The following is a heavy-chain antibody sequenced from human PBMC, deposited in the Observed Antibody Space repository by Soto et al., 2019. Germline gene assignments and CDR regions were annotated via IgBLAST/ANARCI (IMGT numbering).Heavy chain of an antibody. CDR2: ISGSGGST. CDR3: AKPPIKQMVITSGYFDL. CDR1: VFTFISYA. J-gene: IGHJ2*01. Sequence: GRSLRLSCASSVFTFISYAMRWVRQAPGKGLEWVSVISGSGGSTYYADSVKGRFTISRDNSKNTLYLQMNSLRAEDTAVYYCAKPPIKQMVITSGYFDLWGRGTLVTVSS. D-gene: IGHD3-22*01. V-gene: IGHV3-23*01.